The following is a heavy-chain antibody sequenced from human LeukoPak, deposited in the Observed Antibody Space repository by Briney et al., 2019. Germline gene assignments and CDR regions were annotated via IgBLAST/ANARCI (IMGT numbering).Heavy chain of an antibody. D-gene: IGHD3-3*01. Sequence: GASVKVSCKTSGYTFTNYYVHWVRQAPGQGLEWMGIINPSGGSTSYAQKFQGRVTMTRDMSTSTVYMELSSLRSEDTAVYYCARISAYDFWSAKSAAGFDYWAREPWSSSPQ. V-gene: IGHV1-46*01. CDR2: INPSGGST. J-gene: IGHJ4*02. CDR3: ARISAYDFWSAKSAAGFDY. CDR1: GYTFTNYY.